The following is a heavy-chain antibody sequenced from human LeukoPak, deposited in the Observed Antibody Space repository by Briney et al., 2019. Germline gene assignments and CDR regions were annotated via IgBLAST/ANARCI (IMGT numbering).Heavy chain of an antibody. V-gene: IGHV3-30*03. CDR3: ARAYCDSDSCYGDYYYYGMDV. CDR2: ISYDGNVK. CDR1: GFYFSTYA. Sequence: PGGSLRLSCEASGFYFSTYAIHWVRQAPGKGLDWVAVISYDGNVKYYADSVRGRFTISRDNSKNTLYLEMNSLRTEDTAVYSCARAYCDSDSCYGDYYYYGMDVWGQGTMVTVSS. J-gene: IGHJ6*02. D-gene: IGHD2-2*01.